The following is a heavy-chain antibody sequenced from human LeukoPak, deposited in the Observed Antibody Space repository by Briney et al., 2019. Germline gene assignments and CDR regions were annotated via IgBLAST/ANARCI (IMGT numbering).Heavy chain of an antibody. CDR2: INPNSGGT. D-gene: IGHD6-13*01. CDR3: ARLYSSSNFDY. V-gene: IGHV1-2*06. Sequence: GASVKVSCKASGYTFTGYYMHWVRQAPGQGLEWMGRINPNSGGTNYAQKFQGRVTMTRDTSISTAYMELSRLRSDDTAVYYCARLYSSSNFDYWAREPWSPSPQ. J-gene: IGHJ4*02. CDR1: GYTFTGYY.